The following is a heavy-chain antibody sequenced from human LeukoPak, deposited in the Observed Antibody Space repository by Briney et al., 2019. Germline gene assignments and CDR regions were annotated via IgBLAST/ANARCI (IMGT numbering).Heavy chain of an antibody. CDR1: GGTFSSYA. D-gene: IGHD3-22*01. J-gene: IGHJ5*02. V-gene: IGHV1-69*04. CDR2: IIPILGIA. Sequence: SVKVSCKASGGTFSSYAISWVRQAPGQGLEWMGRIIPILGIANYAQKFQGRVTITADKSTRTAYMELSSLRSEDTAVYYCAREGYYDSSGYYRTWGQGTLVTVSS. CDR3: AREGYYDSSGYYRT.